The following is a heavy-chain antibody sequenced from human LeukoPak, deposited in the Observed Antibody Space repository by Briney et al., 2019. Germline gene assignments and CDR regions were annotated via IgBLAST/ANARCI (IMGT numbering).Heavy chain of an antibody. Sequence: SETLSLTCAVYGGSFSGYYWSWIRQPPGKGLEWIGEINHSGSTNYNPSLKSRVTISVDTSKNQFSLKLSSVTAADTAVYYCARPMGIAAADWFDPWGQGTLVTVSS. CDR1: GGSFSGYY. V-gene: IGHV4-34*01. D-gene: IGHD6-13*01. CDR3: ARPMGIAAADWFDP. J-gene: IGHJ5*02. CDR2: INHSGST.